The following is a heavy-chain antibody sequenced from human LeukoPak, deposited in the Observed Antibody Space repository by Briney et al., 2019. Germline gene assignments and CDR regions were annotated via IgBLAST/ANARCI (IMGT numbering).Heavy chain of an antibody. CDR3: AKDLEWGLRGGGAFDI. Sequence: RGSLRLSCAASGFTFSNYAMSWVRQAPGKGLEWVSAISGRGGSTYYADSVKGRFTISRDNSKNTLYLQMNSLRAEDTAVYYCAKDLEWGLRGGGAFDIWGQGTMVTVSS. D-gene: IGHD1-26*01. CDR2: ISGRGGST. V-gene: IGHV3-23*01. J-gene: IGHJ3*02. CDR1: GFTFSNYA.